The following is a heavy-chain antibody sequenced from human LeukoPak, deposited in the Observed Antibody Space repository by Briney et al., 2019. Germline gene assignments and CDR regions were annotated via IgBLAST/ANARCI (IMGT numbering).Heavy chain of an antibody. D-gene: IGHD4-4*01. J-gene: IGHJ6*02. CDR3: ARAQTTVTTDYYYGMDV. CDR2: IGTAGDT. Sequence: GGSLRLSCAASGFTFSSYAMSWVRHATGKGLEWVSAIGTAGDTYYPGSVKGRFTISRENAKNSSYLQMNSLRAGDTAVYYCARAQTTVTTDYYYGMDVWGQGTTVTVSS. V-gene: IGHV3-13*01. CDR1: GFTFSSYA.